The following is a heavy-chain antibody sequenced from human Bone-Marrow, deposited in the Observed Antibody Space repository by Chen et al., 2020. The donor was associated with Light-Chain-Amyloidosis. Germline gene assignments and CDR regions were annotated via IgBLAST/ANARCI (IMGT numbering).Heavy chain of an antibody. CDR1: GFTFSSYG. CDR2: IRYDGSNK. V-gene: IGHV3-30*02. D-gene: IGHD6-6*01. CDR3: AKSDRPPSLYYYYYYMDV. J-gene: IGHJ6*03. Sequence: QVQLVESGGGVVQPGGSLRLSGAASGFTFSSYGMHWVRQAPGKGLEWVAFIRYDGSNKYYADSVKGRFTISRDNSQNQLYLQMNSRRAEDTAVYYWAKSDRPPSLYYYYYYMDVWGKGTTVTVSS.